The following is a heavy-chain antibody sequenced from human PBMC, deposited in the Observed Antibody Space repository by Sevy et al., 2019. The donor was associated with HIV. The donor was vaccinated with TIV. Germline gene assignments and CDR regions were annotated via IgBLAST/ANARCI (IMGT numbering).Heavy chain of an antibody. J-gene: IGHJ4*02. CDR2: INHSRST. D-gene: IGHD3-10*01. Sequence: SETLSLTCAVYGGSFSGYYWSRIRQPPGKGLEWIGEINHSRSTNYNPSLKSRVTISVDTSKNQFSLKLSSVTAADTAVYYCASEMHYYGSGSSGDYWGQGTLVTVSS. CDR1: GGSFSGYY. CDR3: ASEMHYYGSGSSGDY. V-gene: IGHV4-34*01.